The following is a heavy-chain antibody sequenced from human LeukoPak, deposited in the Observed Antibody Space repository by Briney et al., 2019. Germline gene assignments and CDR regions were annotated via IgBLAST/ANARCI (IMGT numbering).Heavy chain of an antibody. D-gene: IGHD3/OR15-3a*01. CDR3: ARQTGSGLFILP. CDR2: IYYSGNT. V-gene: IGHV4-39*01. Sequence: PSETLSLTCTVSGVSISSSNSYWGWLRQPPGTGLEWIGSIYYSGNTYYNASLKSQVSISIDTSKNQFSLKVTSVTAADTAVYYCARQTGSGLFILPGGQGTLVTVSS. CDR1: GVSISSSNSY. J-gene: IGHJ4*02.